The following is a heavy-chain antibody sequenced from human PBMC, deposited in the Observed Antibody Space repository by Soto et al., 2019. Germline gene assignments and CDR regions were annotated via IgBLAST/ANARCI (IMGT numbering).Heavy chain of an antibody. CDR1: GGSFSGYY. J-gene: IGHJ5*02. CDR2: INHSGST. D-gene: IGHD3-10*01. V-gene: IGHV4-34*01. CDR3: ARGEVGGLLWFGELSMGAWFDP. Sequence: QVQLQQWGAGLLKPSETLSLTCAVYGGSFSGYYWSWIRQPPGKGLEWIGEINHSGSTNYNPSHKSRVTISVDTSKNQFSLKLSSVTAADTAVYYCARGEVGGLLWFGELSMGAWFDPWGQGTLVTVSS.